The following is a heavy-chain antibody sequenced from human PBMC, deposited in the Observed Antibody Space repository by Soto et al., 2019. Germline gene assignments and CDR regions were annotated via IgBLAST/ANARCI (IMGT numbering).Heavy chain of an antibody. J-gene: IGHJ3*02. Sequence: GASVKVSCKASGYTFPSYGITWVRQAPGQGLEWMGWISAYNGNTNYVQKFQGRVTMTRDTSISTAYMELSRLRSDDTAVYYCARVPQVSYAFDIWGQGAMVTVSS. V-gene: IGHV1-18*01. D-gene: IGHD6-6*01. CDR1: GYTFPSYG. CDR2: ISAYNGNT. CDR3: ARVPQVSYAFDI.